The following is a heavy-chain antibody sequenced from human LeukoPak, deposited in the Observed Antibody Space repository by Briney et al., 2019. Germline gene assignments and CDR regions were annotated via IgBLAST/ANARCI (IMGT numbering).Heavy chain of an antibody. Sequence: GGSLRLSCAASGFTFSSYAMQWVRQAPGKGLEYVSAISSNGGSTYYANSVKGRFTISRDNSKNTLYLQMGSLRAEDMAVYYCARGGLYSSSHPGDYWGQGTLVTVSS. CDR3: ARGGLYSSSHPGDY. J-gene: IGHJ4*02. CDR1: GFTFSSYA. D-gene: IGHD6-6*01. CDR2: ISSNGGST. V-gene: IGHV3-64*01.